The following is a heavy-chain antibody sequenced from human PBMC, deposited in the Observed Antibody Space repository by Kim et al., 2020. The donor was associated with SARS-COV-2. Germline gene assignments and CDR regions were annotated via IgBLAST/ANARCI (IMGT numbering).Heavy chain of an antibody. J-gene: IGHJ6*02. CDR3: ATSGGMSTRHYGLDV. D-gene: IGHD3-10*01. V-gene: IGHV3-33*03. Sequence: GGSLRLSCAASGSTFRNYGMHWVRQAPGKGLEWVGVILYDGETKNYADSVQGRFTMSRDSSKSTLYLEMNSLRAEDTAVYYCATSGGMSTRHYGLDVWGQGTT. CDR1: GSTFRNYG. CDR2: ILYDGETK.